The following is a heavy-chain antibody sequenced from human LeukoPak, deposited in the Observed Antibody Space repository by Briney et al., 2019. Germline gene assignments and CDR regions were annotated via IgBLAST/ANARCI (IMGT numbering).Heavy chain of an antibody. J-gene: IGHJ4*02. Sequence: GESLKISCKSSGYSFTNYWIAWVRQMPGKGLEWMGLIYPGDSDTRYSPSFQGQVTISADKSISIAYPQWSSLKASDTAMYYCVRRSYSGYVWDYWGQGTLVTVSS. CDR2: IYPGDSDT. D-gene: IGHD5-12*01. CDR3: VRRSYSGYVWDY. V-gene: IGHV5-51*01. CDR1: GYSFTNYW.